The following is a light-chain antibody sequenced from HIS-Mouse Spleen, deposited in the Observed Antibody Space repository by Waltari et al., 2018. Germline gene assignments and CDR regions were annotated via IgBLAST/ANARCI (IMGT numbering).Light chain of an antibody. CDR1: SSDVGGYYY. Sequence: QSALTQPASVSGSPGQAITISCTGTSSDVGGYYYVSLYQQHPGKAPKLMIYDVSNRPSGVSNRFSGSKSGNTASLTISGLQAEDEADYYCSSYTSSSFNVVFGGGTKLTVL. V-gene: IGLV2-14*03. CDR2: DVS. CDR3: SSYTSSSFNVV. J-gene: IGLJ2*01.